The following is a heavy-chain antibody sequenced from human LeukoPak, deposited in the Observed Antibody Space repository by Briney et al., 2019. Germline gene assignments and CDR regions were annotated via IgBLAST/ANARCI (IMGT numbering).Heavy chain of an antibody. CDR2: ISGSGDNT. D-gene: IGHD2-21*02. J-gene: IGHJ4*02. CDR1: GFTFSNYA. CDR3: AKDFVVVPGNVNYFDS. Sequence: GGSLRLSCAVSGFTFSNYAMSWVRQAPGKGLEWVSAISGSGDNTYYADSVKGRLTVSRDNSKNTLYVQMKSLRGEDTAIYYCAKDFVVVPGNVNYFDSWGQGTLVTVSS. V-gene: IGHV3-23*01.